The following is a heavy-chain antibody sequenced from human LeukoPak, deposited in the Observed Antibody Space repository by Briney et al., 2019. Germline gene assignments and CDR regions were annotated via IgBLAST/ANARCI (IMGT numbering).Heavy chain of an antibody. CDR1: GFTLSSYA. V-gene: IGHV3-23*01. CDR2: ISGSGGST. CDR3: AKDQGHIVVVTAILFDY. D-gene: IGHD2-21*02. J-gene: IGHJ4*02. Sequence: GGSLRLSCAASGFTLSSYAMSWVRQAPGKGLEWVSAISGSGGSTYYADSVKGRFTISRDNSKNTLYLQMNSLRAEDTAVYYCAKDQGHIVVVTAILFDYWGQGTLVTVSS.